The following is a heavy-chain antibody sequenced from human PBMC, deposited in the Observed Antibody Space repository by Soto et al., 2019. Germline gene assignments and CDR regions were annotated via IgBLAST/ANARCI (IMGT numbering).Heavy chain of an antibody. CDR2: ISYDGSNK. CDR1: GVIFNRYC. V-gene: IGHV3-30*18. Sequence: XGSLRLSWAASGVIFNRYCLRWVRQAPGKGLEWVAVISYDGSNKYYAESVKGRLIISRDKSENTLYLQMNSLRAEDTAVYYCAKDLGSGKPYYYYAMDVWGQGTTVTVSS. J-gene: IGHJ6*02. CDR3: AKDLGSGKPYYYYAMDV. D-gene: IGHD3-10*01.